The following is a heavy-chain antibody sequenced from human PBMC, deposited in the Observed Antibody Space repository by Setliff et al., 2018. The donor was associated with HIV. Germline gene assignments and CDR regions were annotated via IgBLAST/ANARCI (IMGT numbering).Heavy chain of an antibody. CDR1: GFKLGSYY. J-gene: IGHJ4*02. D-gene: IGHD3-22*01. CDR2: IRGDRGDI. Sequence: QSGGSLRLSCVASGFKLGSYYMGWIRQSPGKGLEWVANIRGDRGDINYVDSVKGRFTISRDNVENSLYLQMNSLRAEDTAVYYCARGYTYYYDSSGYPPLDSWGQGTLVTVSS. CDR3: ARGYTYYYDSSGYPPLDS. V-gene: IGHV3-7*01.